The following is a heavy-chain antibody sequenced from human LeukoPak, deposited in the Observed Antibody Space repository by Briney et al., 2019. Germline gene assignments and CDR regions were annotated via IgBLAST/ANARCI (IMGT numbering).Heavy chain of an antibody. D-gene: IGHD3-22*01. Sequence: GGSLRLSCAASGFTFSSYSMNWGRQAPGKGLEWGSSISSSSSYTYYADSVKGRFTISRDNAKNSLYLQMNSLRAEDTVVYYCARDLYDSSGYYYPQAHWGQGTLVTVSS. CDR3: ARDLYDSSGYYYPQAH. J-gene: IGHJ4*02. V-gene: IGHV3-21*01. CDR2: ISSSSSYT. CDR1: GFTFSSYS.